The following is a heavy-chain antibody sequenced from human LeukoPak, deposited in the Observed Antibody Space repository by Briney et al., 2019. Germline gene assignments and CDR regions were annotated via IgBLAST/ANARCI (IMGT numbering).Heavy chain of an antibody. CDR1: GYTFTNSY. V-gene: IGHV1-46*01. D-gene: IGHD1-26*01. J-gene: IGHJ4*02. CDR3: VMGGGMGAIANY. CDR2: INPDGGNT. Sequence: GASVKVSCKASGYTFTNSYIHWVRQAPGQVLEWMGLINPDGGNTNYAQNFQGRVTMTRDTSTSTVYMELSSLRSEDTAVYYCVMGGGMGAIANYWGQGTLVTVSS.